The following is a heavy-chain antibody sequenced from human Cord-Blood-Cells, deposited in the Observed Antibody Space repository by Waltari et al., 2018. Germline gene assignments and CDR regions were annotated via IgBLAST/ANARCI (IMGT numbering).Heavy chain of an antibody. CDR1: GYTFTGYY. J-gene: IGHJ4*02. CDR2: INPNSGGT. V-gene: IGHV1-2*02. Sequence: QVQLVQSGAEVKKPGASVKVSCKASGYTFTGYYMHWVRQAPGQGIEWMGWINPNSGGTNYAQKFQGRVTMTRDTSSSTAYMELSRLRSDDTAVYYCARGVLRYFDWLSFRDYWGQGTLVTVSS. D-gene: IGHD3-9*01. CDR3: ARGVLRYFDWLSFRDY.